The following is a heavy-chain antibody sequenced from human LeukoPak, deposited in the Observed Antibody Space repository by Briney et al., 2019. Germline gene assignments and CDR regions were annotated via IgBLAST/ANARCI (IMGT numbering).Heavy chain of an antibody. Sequence: GGSLRLSCAASGFTFSSYAMHWVRQAPGKGLEYVSAISSNGGSTYYANSVKGRFTISRDNSKNTLYLQMGSLRAEDMAVYYCARLFSPMSSGSYFSAGGNPRLDYWGQGTLVTVSS. CDR1: GFTFSSYA. CDR2: ISSNGGST. CDR3: ARLFSPMSSGSYFSAGGNPRLDY. D-gene: IGHD3-10*01. J-gene: IGHJ4*02. V-gene: IGHV3-64*01.